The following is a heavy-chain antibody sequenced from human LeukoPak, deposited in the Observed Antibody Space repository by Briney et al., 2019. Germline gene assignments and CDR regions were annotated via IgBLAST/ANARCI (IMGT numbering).Heavy chain of an antibody. D-gene: IGHD5-18*01. V-gene: IGHV3-66*01. J-gene: IGHJ6*02. CDR1: GFSVSSNY. CDR2: IYGGGSI. CDR3: ARVDTALVGYYYGMDV. Sequence: GGSLRLSCAASGFSVSSNYMSWVRQAPGKGLEWVSVIYGGGSIYYADSVKGRFTISRDNSMNTLYLQMNNLRAEDTAVYYCARVDTALVGYYYGMDVWGQGTAVTVSS.